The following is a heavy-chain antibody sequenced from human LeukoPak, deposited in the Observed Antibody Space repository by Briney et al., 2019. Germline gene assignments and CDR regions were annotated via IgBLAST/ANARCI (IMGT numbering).Heavy chain of an antibody. D-gene: IGHD1-26*01. CDR2: ISSSSSYI. CDR1: GFTFSSYS. CDR3: ARGVGLGAFDI. J-gene: IGHJ3*02. V-gene: IGHV3-21*01. Sequence: GGSLRLSCAASGFTFSSYSMNWVRQAPGKGLEWVSSISSSSSYIYYADSVKGRSTISRDNAKNSLYLQMNSLRAEDTAVYYCARGVGLGAFDIWGQGTMVTVSS.